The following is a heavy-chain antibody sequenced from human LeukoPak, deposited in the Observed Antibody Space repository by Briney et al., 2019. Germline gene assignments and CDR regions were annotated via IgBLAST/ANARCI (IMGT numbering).Heavy chain of an antibody. Sequence: PGGSLRLSCAASGFTFSSYGMHWVRQAPGKGLEWVAVISYDGSNKYYADSVKGRFTISRDNSKNTLYLQMNSLRAEDTAVYYCARDFGYCSSTSCRLHFDYWGQGTLVTVSS. CDR3: ARDFGYCSSTSCRLHFDY. V-gene: IGHV3-30*03. J-gene: IGHJ4*02. D-gene: IGHD2-2*03. CDR1: GFTFSSYG. CDR2: ISYDGSNK.